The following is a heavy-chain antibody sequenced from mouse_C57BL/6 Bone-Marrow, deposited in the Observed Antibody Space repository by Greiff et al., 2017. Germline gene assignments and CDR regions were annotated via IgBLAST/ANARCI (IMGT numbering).Heavy chain of an antibody. CDR3: TRDSNYALDY. Sequence: VQLQQSGAELVRPGASVTLSCKASGYTFTDYEMHWVKQTPVHGLEWIGAIDPETGGTAYNQKFKGKAILTADKSSSTAYMELRSLTAEDSAGYYCTRDSNYALDYWGQGTTLTVSS. CDR1: GYTFTDYE. J-gene: IGHJ2*01. D-gene: IGHD2-5*01. V-gene: IGHV1-15*01. CDR2: IDPETGGT.